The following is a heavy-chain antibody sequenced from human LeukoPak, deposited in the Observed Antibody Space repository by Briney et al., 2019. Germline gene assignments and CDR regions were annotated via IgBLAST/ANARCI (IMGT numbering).Heavy chain of an antibody. Sequence: PSETLSLTCAVYGGSFSGYYWSWIRQPPGKGLEWIGEINHSGSANYNPSLKSRVTVSADPSKTQFSLKLTSVTAADTAVYYCATRGDYSDTSGNSYDALDIWGQGTMVTVSS. CDR2: INHSGSA. CDR3: ATRGDYSDTSGNSYDALDI. J-gene: IGHJ3*02. V-gene: IGHV4-34*01. D-gene: IGHD3-22*01. CDR1: GGSFSGYY.